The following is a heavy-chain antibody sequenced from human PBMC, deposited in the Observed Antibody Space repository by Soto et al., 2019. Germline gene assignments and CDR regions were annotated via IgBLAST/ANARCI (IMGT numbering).Heavy chain of an antibody. D-gene: IGHD3-3*01. J-gene: IGHJ4*02. CDR1: GFTFSSYA. CDR3: AKGAGFFSPLQGGVYDY. V-gene: IGHV3-23*01. CDR2: ISGSGGST. Sequence: GGSLRLSCAASGFTFSSYAMSWVRQAPGKGLEWVSAISGSGGSTYYADSVKGRFTIPRDNSKNTLYLQMNSLRAEDTAVYYCAKGAGFFSPLQGGVYDYWGQGTLVTVSS.